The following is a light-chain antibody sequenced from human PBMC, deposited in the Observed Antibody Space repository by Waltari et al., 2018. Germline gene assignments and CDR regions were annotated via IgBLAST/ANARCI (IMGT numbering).Light chain of an antibody. CDR3: SSYTSSSTLVL. CDR2: EVS. J-gene: IGLJ2*01. Sequence: QSALTQPASVSGSPGQSITISCTGTSSDVGGYKYVSWYQHHPGKAPKLMIYEVSNRPSGVSNRFSGSKSGNTASLTISGLQADDEADYYCSSYTSSSTLVLFGGGTKLTVL. CDR1: SSDVGGYKY. V-gene: IGLV2-14*01.